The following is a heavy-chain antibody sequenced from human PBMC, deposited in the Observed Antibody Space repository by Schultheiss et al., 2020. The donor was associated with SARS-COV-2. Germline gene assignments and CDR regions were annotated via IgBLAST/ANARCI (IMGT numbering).Heavy chain of an antibody. V-gene: IGHV6-1*01. CDR3: ARNWNYAFDI. CDR2: TYYRSKWYN. D-gene: IGHD1-7*01. Sequence: SETLSLTCAISGDSVSSNSAVWNWIRQSPSRGLEWLGRTYYRSKWYNDYAVSVKSRITINPDTSKNQFSLQLNSVTPEDTAVYYCARNWNYAFDIWGQGTTVTVSS. CDR1: GDSVSSNSAV. J-gene: IGHJ3*02.